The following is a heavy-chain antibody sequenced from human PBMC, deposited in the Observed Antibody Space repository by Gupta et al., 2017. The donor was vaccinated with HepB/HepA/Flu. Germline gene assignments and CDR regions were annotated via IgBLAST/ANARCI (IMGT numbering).Heavy chain of an antibody. CDR1: GFSLSTSGMC. CDR3: ARILCSSGWYDDNWFDP. J-gene: IGHJ5*02. D-gene: IGHD6-19*01. Sequence: QVTLRESGPALVKPTQTLTLTCTFSGFSLSTSGMCVSWIRQPPGKALEWLARIDWDDDKYYSTSMKTRLTISKETSKNQVGLTMTNMDPVETATDYCARILCSSGWYDDNWFDPWGQGTLVTVSS. CDR2: IDWDDDK. V-gene: IGHV2-70*15.